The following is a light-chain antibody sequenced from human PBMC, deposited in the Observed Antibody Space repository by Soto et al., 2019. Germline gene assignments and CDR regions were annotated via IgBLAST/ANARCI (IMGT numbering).Light chain of an antibody. Sequence: EIVMTQSPATLSVSPGERATLSCRASQSVSSNLAWYQQKPGQAPSLLIYGASTRATGIPARFSGSGSGTEFTLTISSLQSGDFAVYYCQQYNNWPPWTFGQGTKVDIK. CDR3: QQYNNWPPWT. V-gene: IGKV3-15*01. CDR2: GAS. J-gene: IGKJ2*02. CDR1: QSVSSN.